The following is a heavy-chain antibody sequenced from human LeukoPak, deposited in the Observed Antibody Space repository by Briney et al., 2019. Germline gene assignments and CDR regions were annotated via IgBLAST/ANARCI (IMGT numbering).Heavy chain of an antibody. CDR3: ARYIVVVPAAIKSGGQWFDP. CDR2: IYTSGST. J-gene: IGHJ5*02. CDR1: GGSISSGSYY. D-gene: IGHD2-2*02. Sequence: SETLSLTCTVSGGSISSGSYYWSWIRQPAGKGLEWIGRIYTSGSTNYNPSLKSRVTISVDTSKNQFSLKLSSVTAADTAVYYCARYIVVVPAAIKSGGQWFDPWGQGTLVTVSS. V-gene: IGHV4-61*02.